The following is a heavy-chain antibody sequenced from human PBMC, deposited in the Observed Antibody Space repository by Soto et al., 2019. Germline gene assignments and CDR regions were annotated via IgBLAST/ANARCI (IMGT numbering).Heavy chain of an antibody. CDR1: GYTFTGYY. Sequence: ASVKVSCKASGYTFTGYYMHWVRQAPGQGLEWMGWINPNSGGTNYAQKFQGWVTMTRDTSISTAYMELSRLRSDDTAVYYCAREFADFKDFWSGYGMDVWGQGTTVTVAS. D-gene: IGHD3-3*01. CDR3: AREFADFKDFWSGYGMDV. CDR2: INPNSGGT. V-gene: IGHV1-2*04. J-gene: IGHJ6*02.